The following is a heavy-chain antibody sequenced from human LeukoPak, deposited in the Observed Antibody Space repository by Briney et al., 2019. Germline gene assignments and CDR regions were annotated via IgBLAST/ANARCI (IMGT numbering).Heavy chain of an antibody. V-gene: IGHV3-30*02. CDR1: GFTFSSYG. Sequence: GALRLSCAASGFTFSSYGMHWVRQAPGKGLEWVAFIRYDGSNKYYADSVKGRSTISRDNSKNTLYLQMNSLRAEDTAVYYCAKDRGLSLYYFDYWGQGTLVTVSS. J-gene: IGHJ4*02. CDR2: IRYDGSNK. CDR3: AKDRGLSLYYFDY. D-gene: IGHD3-16*02.